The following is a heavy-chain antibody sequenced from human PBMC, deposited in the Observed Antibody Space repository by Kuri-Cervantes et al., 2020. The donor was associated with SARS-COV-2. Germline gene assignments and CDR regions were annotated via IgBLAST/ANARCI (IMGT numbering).Heavy chain of an antibody. D-gene: IGHD2-15*01. CDR1: GYTSTGYD. Sequence: ASVKVSCKASGYTSTGYDMNWVRQAPGQGLEWMGWINPNSGGTNYAQKFQGRVTMTRDTSISTDYMELSRLRSDDTAVYYCAREVYCSGGSCYFLDYWGQGTLVIVSS. CDR2: INPNSGGT. CDR3: AREVYCSGGSCYFLDY. J-gene: IGHJ4*02. V-gene: IGHV1-2*02.